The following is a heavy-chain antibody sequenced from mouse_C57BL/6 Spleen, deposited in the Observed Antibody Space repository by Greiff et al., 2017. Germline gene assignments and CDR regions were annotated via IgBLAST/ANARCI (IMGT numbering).Heavy chain of an antibody. J-gene: IGHJ4*01. V-gene: IGHV14-3*01. CDR1: GFNIKNTY. Sequence: EVQLQESVAELVRPGASVKLSCTASGFNIKNTYMHWVKQRPEQGLEWIGRLDPGSGSTKYASKFQGKGTITADTSSTTAYLQLSSLTSEDTAIYYCAREGYSKRAIDYWGQGTSVTVSS. D-gene: IGHD2-5*01. CDR2: LDPGSGST. CDR3: AREGYSKRAIDY.